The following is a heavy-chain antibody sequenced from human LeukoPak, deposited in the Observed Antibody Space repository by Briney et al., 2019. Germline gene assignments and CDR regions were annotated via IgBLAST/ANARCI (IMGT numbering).Heavy chain of an antibody. V-gene: IGHV4-31*03. D-gene: IGHD2-15*01. J-gene: IGHJ4*02. CDR3: ARRLGRRYYYFDY. CDR2: VYYSGST. CDR1: GGSISTDDYY. Sequence: SQTLSLTCTVSGGSISTDDYYWTWIRQHPGKGLEWIGYVYYSGSTNYNPSLKSRVTISVDTSKNPFSLKLSSVSAADTAVYYCARRLGRRYYYFDYWGQGTQVTVSS.